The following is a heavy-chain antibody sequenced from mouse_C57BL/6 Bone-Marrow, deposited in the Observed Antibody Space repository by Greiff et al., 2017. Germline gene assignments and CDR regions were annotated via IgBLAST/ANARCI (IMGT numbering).Heavy chain of an antibody. CDR1: GYTFTSYW. CDR2: INPSNGGT. D-gene: IGHD1-1*02. CDR3: ARWGRLVLGFAY. J-gene: IGHJ3*01. Sequence: QVQLQQPGTELVKPGASVKLSCKASGYTFTSYWMHWVKQRPGQGLEWIGNINPSNGGTTYNEKFKSKATLTVDKSSSTAYMQRSSLTAEDSAVYYCARWGRLVLGFAYWGQGTLVTVSA. V-gene: IGHV1-53*01.